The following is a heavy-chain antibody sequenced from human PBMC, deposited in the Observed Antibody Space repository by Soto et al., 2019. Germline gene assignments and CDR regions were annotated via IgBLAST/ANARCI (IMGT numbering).Heavy chain of an antibody. CDR3: ARDRLIAAANYYYYGMDV. Sequence: PGGSLRLSCAASGFTFSDHYMDWVRQAPGKGLEWVGRTRNKANSYTTEYAASVKGRFTISRDDSKNSLYLQMNSLRAEDTAVYYCARDRLIAAANYYYYGMDVWGQGTTVTVSS. V-gene: IGHV3-72*01. CDR2: TRNKANSYTT. D-gene: IGHD6-13*01. CDR1: GFTFSDHY. J-gene: IGHJ6*02.